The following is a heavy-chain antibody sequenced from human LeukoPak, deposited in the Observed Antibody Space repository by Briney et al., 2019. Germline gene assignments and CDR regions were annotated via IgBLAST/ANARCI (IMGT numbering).Heavy chain of an antibody. Sequence: PGGSLRLSCAASGFTFDDYAMNCVRQAPGKGLEGVSGINGKGDSAGYAVSVKGRFTISRDNAKNSLHLQMNSLRAEDTALYYCARVAVGATFDFWGQGTLATVS. J-gene: IGHJ4*02. V-gene: IGHV3-20*04. D-gene: IGHD1-26*01. CDR1: GFTFDDYA. CDR2: INGKGDSA. CDR3: ARVAVGATFDF.